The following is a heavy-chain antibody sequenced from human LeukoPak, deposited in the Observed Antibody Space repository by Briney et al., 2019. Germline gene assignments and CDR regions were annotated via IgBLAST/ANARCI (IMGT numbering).Heavy chain of an antibody. J-gene: IGHJ4*02. CDR3: VRDYSATHAFEY. D-gene: IGHD1-26*01. Sequence: GGSLRLSCAASGFSFSSEVMHWVRQAPGKGPEYVSTITSGGDQTYDAESVKGRFTISRDNSKGTLYLQMGSLRVEDTAVYYCVRDYSATHAFEYWGQGTLVTVSS. CDR1: GFSFSSEV. V-gene: IGHV3-64*02. CDR2: ITSGGDQT.